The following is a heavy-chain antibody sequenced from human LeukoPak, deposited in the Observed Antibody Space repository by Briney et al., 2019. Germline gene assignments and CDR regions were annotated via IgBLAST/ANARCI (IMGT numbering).Heavy chain of an antibody. CDR3: ARLPTFYYDSSGYHYDH. V-gene: IGHV3-23*01. D-gene: IGHD3-22*01. Sequence: PGGSLRLSCVASGFTFNNYAMSWVRQAPGRGLEWASSTAGSGISKDYADSVKGRFTISKDKSKNTLYLQMDNLRAEDTGVYFCARLPTFYYDSSGYHYDHWGQGTLVTVSS. J-gene: IGHJ5*02. CDR1: GFTFNNYA. CDR2: TAGSGISK.